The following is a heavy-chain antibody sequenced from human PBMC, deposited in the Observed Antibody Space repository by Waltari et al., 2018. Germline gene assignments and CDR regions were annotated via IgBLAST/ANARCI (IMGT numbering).Heavy chain of an antibody. CDR3: ARLNWDVVKAFDY. Sequence: VQLVESGGGVVQPGRSLRLSCAVSGFTFSSYWMSWVRQAPGKGLWWVANIKQDGSDKYYVDSVKGRFTISRDNAKNSLYLQMNSLRVEDTAIYYCARLNWDVVKAFDYWGQGTLVTVSS. CDR2: IKQDGSDK. CDR1: GFTFSSYW. J-gene: IGHJ4*02. V-gene: IGHV3-7*01. D-gene: IGHD3-22*01.